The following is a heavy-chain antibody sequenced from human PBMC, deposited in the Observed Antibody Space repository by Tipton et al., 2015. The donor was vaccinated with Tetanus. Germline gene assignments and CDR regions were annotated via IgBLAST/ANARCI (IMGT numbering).Heavy chain of an antibody. CDR1: GGSSHDYY. CDR2: IYSGGST. Sequence: LRLSCTVSGGSSHDYYWSWIRQSAGKGLEWIGRIYSGGSTNYNPSLKSRVTMSMDTSKNQFSLKLNSVTVADTAVYFCARVLRYSTRGGWDDAFDIWGQGTMVTVSS. J-gene: IGHJ3*02. V-gene: IGHV4-4*07. D-gene: IGHD2-8*02. CDR3: ARVLRYSTRGGWDDAFDI.